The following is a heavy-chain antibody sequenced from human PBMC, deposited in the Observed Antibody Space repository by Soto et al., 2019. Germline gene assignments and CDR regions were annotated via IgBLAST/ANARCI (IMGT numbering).Heavy chain of an antibody. CDR1: GFTFDDYT. J-gene: IGHJ4*02. CDR2: ISWDGGST. D-gene: IGHD3-3*01. V-gene: IGHV3-43*01. Sequence: GGSLRLSCAASGFTFDDYTMHWVRQAPGKGLEWVSLISWDGGSTYYADSVKGRFTISRDNSKNSLYLQMNSLRTEDTALYYCAKDYYVFWSGLSSPPRIDYSGQGTLVTVSS. CDR3: AKDYYVFWSGLSSPPRIDY.